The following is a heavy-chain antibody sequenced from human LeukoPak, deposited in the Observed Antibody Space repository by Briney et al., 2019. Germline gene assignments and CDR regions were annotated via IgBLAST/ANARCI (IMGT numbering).Heavy chain of an antibody. CDR3: ARDTVRFGEPEPIDY. D-gene: IGHD3-10*01. J-gene: IGHJ4*02. CDR2: IWYDGSNK. CDR1: GFTFSSYG. Sequence: QSGGSLRLSCAASGFTFSSYGMHWVRQAPGKGLEWVAVIWYDGSNKYYADSVKGRFTISRDNSKNTLYLQMNSLRAEDTAVYYCARDTVRFGEPEPIDYWGQGTLVTVSS. V-gene: IGHV3-33*01.